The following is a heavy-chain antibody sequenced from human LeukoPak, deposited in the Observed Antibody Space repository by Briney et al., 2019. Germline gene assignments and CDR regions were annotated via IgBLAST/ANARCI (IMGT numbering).Heavy chain of an antibody. J-gene: IGHJ5*02. CDR3: ARQVYYYGSGSYRRWFDP. V-gene: IGHV3-21*01. D-gene: IGHD3-10*01. CDR2: ISSSSSYI. Sequence: KPGGSLRLSCAVSGVTFSSYSMNWVRQPPGKGLEWVSSISSSSSYIYYADSVKGRFTISRDNAKNSLYLQMNSLRAEDTAVYYCARQVYYYGSGSYRRWFDPWGQGTLVTVSS. CDR1: GVTFSSYS.